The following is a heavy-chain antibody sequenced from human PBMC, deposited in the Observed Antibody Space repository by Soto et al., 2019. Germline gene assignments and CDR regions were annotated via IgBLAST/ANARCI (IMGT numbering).Heavy chain of an antibody. V-gene: IGHV4-39*01. Sequence: SETLSLTCTVSGGSISSSSYYWGWIRQPPGKGLEWIGSFYYSGSTYYNPSLKSRVTISVDTSKNQLSLKLSSVTAADTAVYYCARHPRYCTGGSCYQGYFDYWGQGTLVTSPQ. D-gene: IGHD2-15*01. CDR3: ARHPRYCTGGSCYQGYFDY. J-gene: IGHJ4*02. CDR2: FYYSGST. CDR1: GGSISSSSYY.